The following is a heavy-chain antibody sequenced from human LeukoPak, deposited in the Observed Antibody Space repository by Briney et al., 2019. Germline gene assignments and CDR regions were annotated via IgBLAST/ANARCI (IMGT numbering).Heavy chain of an antibody. D-gene: IGHD3-10*01. V-gene: IGHV4-4*07. CDR3: ARSSPRWFGECPPKIPFDY. CDR1: GGSISSYY. CDR2: IYTSGST. J-gene: IGHJ4*02. Sequence: SETLSLTCTVSGGSISSYYWSWIRQPAGKGLEWIGRIYTSGSTNYNPSLKSRVTMSVDTSKNQFSLKLSSVTAADTAVYYCARSSPRWFGECPPKIPFDYWGQGTLVTVSS.